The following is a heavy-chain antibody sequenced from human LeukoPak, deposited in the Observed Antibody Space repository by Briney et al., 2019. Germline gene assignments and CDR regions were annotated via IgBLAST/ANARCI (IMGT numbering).Heavy chain of an antibody. Sequence: QPGGSLRLSCAASGFTFSSDWMNWVRQAPGKGLEWVATINQDGSVKYYVDSVKGRFTMSRDNAKNSLYLQMNSLRAEDTAVYYCARDATRGGDFDYWGQGTLVTVSS. J-gene: IGHJ4*02. CDR2: INQDGSVK. CDR1: GFTFSSDW. D-gene: IGHD3-16*01. CDR3: ARDATRGGDFDY. V-gene: IGHV3-7*01.